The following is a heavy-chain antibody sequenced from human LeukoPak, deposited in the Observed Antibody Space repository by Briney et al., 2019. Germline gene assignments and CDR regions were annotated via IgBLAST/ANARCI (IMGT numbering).Heavy chain of an antibody. J-gene: IGHJ4*02. Sequence: SETLSLTCTLSGGSIGSYYWSWIPQPPGKGLEWIGCIYYSGSANYNPSLKSRVTISIAPSKHQFYLKLSSVTAADTAVYYCARXNGGEYHGSGSYYFDYWGQGALVAVSS. D-gene: IGHD3-10*01. CDR3: ARXNGGEYHGSGSYYFDY. CDR2: IYYSGSA. V-gene: IGHV4-59*01. CDR1: GGSIGSYY.